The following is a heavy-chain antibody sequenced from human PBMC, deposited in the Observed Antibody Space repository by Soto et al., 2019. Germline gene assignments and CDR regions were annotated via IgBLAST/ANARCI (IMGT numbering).Heavy chain of an antibody. CDR3: ARGLVGELFHENWFDP. D-gene: IGHD3-10*01. J-gene: IGHJ5*02. CDR1: GYTFTSYY. V-gene: IGHV1-46*01. Sequence: GASVEVSCKASGYTFTSYYMHWVRQAPGQGLEWMGIINPSGGSTSYEQKFQGRVTMTRDTSTSTVYMELSSLRSEDTAVYYCARGLVGELFHENWFDPWGQGTLVTVSS. CDR2: INPSGGST.